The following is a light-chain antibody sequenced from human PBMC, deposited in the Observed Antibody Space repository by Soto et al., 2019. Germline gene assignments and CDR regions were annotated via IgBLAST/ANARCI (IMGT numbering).Light chain of an antibody. CDR2: EVS. CDR1: SSDVGGYNY. CDR3: AAWDDSLNGPL. Sequence: QSALTQPASVSGSPGQSITISCTGTSSDVGGYNYVSWYQLHPGKAPKLMVYEVSNRPSGVSNRFSGSKSGNTASLTISGLQAEDEADYYCAAWDDSLNGPLFGGGTKLTVL. J-gene: IGLJ3*02. V-gene: IGLV2-14*01.